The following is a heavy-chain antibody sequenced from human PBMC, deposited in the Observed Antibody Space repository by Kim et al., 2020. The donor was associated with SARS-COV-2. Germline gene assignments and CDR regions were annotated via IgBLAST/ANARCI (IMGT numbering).Heavy chain of an antibody. CDR1: GYTFTSYG. Sequence: ASVKVSCKASGYTFTSYGISWVRQAPGQGLEWMGWISAYNGNTNYAQKLQGRVTMTTDTSTSTAYMELRSLRSDDTAVYYCASGDVGELPNYYYYGMDVWGQGTTVTVSS. D-gene: IGHD3-16*01. V-gene: IGHV1-18*01. CDR2: ISAYNGNT. CDR3: ASGDVGELPNYYYYGMDV. J-gene: IGHJ6*02.